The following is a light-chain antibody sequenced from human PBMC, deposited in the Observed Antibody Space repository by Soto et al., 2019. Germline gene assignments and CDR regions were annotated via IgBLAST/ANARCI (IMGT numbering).Light chain of an antibody. Sequence: EIVMTQSPATLSLSPGERATLFCRASQRIGRNLAWYQHKSGQAPRLLIYAASIRATGIAARFSGSGSGTEFTLSISSLQSEDFAVYYCHQYNKWPQMGEGYTFGQGTKLEIK. V-gene: IGKV3-15*01. CDR3: HQYNKWPQMGEGYT. CDR1: QRIGRN. CDR2: AAS. J-gene: IGKJ2*01.